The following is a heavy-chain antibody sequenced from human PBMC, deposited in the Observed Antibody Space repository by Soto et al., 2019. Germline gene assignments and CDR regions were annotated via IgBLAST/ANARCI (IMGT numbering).Heavy chain of an antibody. J-gene: IGHJ4*01. Sequence: QVQLVQSGAEVKKPGASVKVSCKASGYTFTSYAMHWVRQAPGQRLEWMGWINAGNGNTKYSQKFQGRVTITRDTSASTAYMELSSLRSEDTAVYYCARDQGSSWSFDYWGHGTLVTVSS. CDR3: ARDQGSSWSFDY. CDR1: GYTFTSYA. V-gene: IGHV1-3*01. D-gene: IGHD6-13*01. CDR2: INAGNGNT.